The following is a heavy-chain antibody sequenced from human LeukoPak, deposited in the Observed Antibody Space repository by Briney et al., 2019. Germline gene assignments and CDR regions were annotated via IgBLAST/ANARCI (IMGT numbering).Heavy chain of an antibody. CDR2: ISSSSSTI. CDR3: AREEYSSGWDILYYYYYYMDV. J-gene: IGHJ6*03. V-gene: IGHV3-48*01. CDR1: GFTFSSYS. Sequence: GGSLRLSCAASGFTFSSYSMNWVRQAPGKGLEWVSYISSSSSTIYYADSVKGRFTISRDNAKNSLYLQMNSLRAEDTAVYYCAREEYSSGWDILYYYYYYMDVWGKGTTVTVSS. D-gene: IGHD6-19*01.